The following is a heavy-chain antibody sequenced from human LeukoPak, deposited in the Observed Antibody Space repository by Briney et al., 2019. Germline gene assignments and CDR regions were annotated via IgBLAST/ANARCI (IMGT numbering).Heavy chain of an antibody. J-gene: IGHJ4*02. D-gene: IGHD6-13*01. CDR2: ISSDGDST. CDR1: GFPLSRST. V-gene: IGHV3-64*01. CDR3: AREGTPGTFDY. Sequence: GGSLRLSYAASGFPLSRSTMHWVRQAPGKGLESVSAISSDGDSTYYAKSVKGRFTISRDSSKNTLYLQMDSLKPEDMAVYYCAREGTPGTFDYWGQGTLVTVSS.